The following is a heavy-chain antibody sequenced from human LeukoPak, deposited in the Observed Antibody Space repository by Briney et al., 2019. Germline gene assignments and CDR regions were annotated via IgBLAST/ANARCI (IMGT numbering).Heavy chain of an antibody. V-gene: IGHV1-2*02. CDR1: GYTFTGYY. CDR2: INPNSGGT. D-gene: IGHD3-3*01. Sequence: ASVKVSCKASGYTFTGYYMHWVRQAPGQGLEWMGWINPNSGGTNYAQKFQGRVTMTRDTSISTAYMELSRLRSDDTAVYYCARVADFGVVINWFDPWVQGTLVTVSS. J-gene: IGHJ5*02. CDR3: ARVADFGVVINWFDP.